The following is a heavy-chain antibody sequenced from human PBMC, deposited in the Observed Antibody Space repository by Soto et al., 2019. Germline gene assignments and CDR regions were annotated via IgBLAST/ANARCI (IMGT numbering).Heavy chain of an antibody. CDR2: IYYSGST. CDR3: ARHRPHYDKGGMDV. V-gene: IGHV4-39*01. Sequence: SETLSLTCTVSGGSISSSSYYWGWIRQPPGKGLEWIGSIYYSGSTYYNPSLKSRVTISVDTSKNQFSLKLNSVTAADTAVYYCARHRPHYDKGGMDVWGQGTTVTVSS. J-gene: IGHJ6*02. CDR1: GGSISSSSYY. D-gene: IGHD3-9*01.